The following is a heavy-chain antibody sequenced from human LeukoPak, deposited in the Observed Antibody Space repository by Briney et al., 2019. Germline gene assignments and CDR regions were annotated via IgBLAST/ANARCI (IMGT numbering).Heavy chain of an antibody. V-gene: IGHV4-61*01. Sequence: SETLSLTCTVSGGSVSSGSYYWSWIRQPPGKGLAWIGYIYYSGSTNYNPSLKSRVTISVDTSKNQFSLKLSSVTAADTAVYYCARDKSNWFDPWGQGTLVTVSS. CDR3: ARDKSNWFDP. J-gene: IGHJ5*02. CDR2: IYYSGST. CDR1: GGSVSSGSYY.